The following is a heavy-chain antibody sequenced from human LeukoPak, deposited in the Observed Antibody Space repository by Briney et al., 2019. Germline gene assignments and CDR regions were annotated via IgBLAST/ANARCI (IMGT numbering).Heavy chain of an antibody. J-gene: IGHJ2*01. CDR1: GFTFNNYG. CDR2: ISYDGSNK. CDR3: ARAPNNTDYSAGYWYFDL. V-gene: IGHV3-30*03. Sequence: GGSLRLSCAASGFTFNNYGMHWVRQAPGKGLEWVAIISYDGSNKYYADSVKGRFTISRDNSKNTLYLQMNSLRAEDTAVYYCARAPNNTDYSAGYWYFDLWGRGTLVTVSS. D-gene: IGHD3-16*01.